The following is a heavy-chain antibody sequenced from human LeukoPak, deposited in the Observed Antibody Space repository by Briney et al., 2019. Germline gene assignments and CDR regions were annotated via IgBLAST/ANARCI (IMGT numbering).Heavy chain of an antibody. Sequence: PSETLSLTCTVSGGSISSYYWSSIRQPPGKGLEWIGYIYHSGSTNYNPSLKSRVTISVDKSKNQFSLKLSSVTAADTAVYYCARDVGDFWSGFQYYFDYWGQGTLVTVSS. V-gene: IGHV4-59*01. CDR2: IYHSGST. J-gene: IGHJ4*02. CDR1: GGSISSYY. D-gene: IGHD3-3*01. CDR3: ARDVGDFWSGFQYYFDY.